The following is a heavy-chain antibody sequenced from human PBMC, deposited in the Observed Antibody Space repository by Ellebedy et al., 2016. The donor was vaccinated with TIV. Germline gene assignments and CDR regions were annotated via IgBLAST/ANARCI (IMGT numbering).Heavy chain of an antibody. V-gene: IGHV1-69*04. Sequence: AASVKVSCKASGGTFSSYAISWVRQAPGQGLEWMGRIIPILGIANYAQKFQGRVTITADKSTSTAYMELSSLRSEDTAVYYCACVFYDSSGYHFDYWGQGTLVTVSS. CDR3: ACVFYDSSGYHFDY. D-gene: IGHD3-22*01. J-gene: IGHJ4*02. CDR2: IIPILGIA. CDR1: GGTFSSYA.